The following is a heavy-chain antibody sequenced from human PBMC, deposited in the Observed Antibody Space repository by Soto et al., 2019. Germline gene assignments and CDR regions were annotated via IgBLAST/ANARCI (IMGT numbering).Heavy chain of an antibody. J-gene: IGHJ5*02. CDR1: GGSISSYY. Sequence: QVQLQESGPGLVKPSETLSLTCTVSGGSISSYYWSWIRQPPGKGLEWIGYIYYSGSTNYNPSLKSRVTISVDTSKNQFSLKLSSVTAADTAVYYCASLSTIVRMDVNWFDPWGQGTMVTVSS. D-gene: IGHD3-10*01. CDR2: IYYSGST. V-gene: IGHV4-59*01. CDR3: ASLSTIVRMDVNWFDP.